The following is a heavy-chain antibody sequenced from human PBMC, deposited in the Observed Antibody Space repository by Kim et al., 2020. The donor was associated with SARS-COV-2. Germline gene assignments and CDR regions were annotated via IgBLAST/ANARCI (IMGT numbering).Heavy chain of an antibody. Sequence: SETLSLTCTVSGGSISSYYWSWIRQPPGKGLEWIGYIYYSGSTNYNPSLKSRVTISVDTSKNQFSLKLSSVTAADTAVYYCARDRHRSFDYWGQGTLVTVSS. V-gene: IGHV4-59*01. CDR2: IYYSGST. CDR1: GGSISSYY. J-gene: IGHJ4*02. CDR3: ARDRHRSFDY.